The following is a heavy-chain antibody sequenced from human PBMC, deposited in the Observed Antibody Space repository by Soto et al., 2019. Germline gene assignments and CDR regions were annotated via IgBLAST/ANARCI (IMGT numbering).Heavy chain of an antibody. CDR2: TYYRSKWYN. CDR1: GDSVSSNSAA. V-gene: IGHV6-1*01. Sequence: SQTLSLTGVISGDSVSSNSAAWNWIRQSPSRGLEWLGRTYYRSKWYNDYAVSVKSRITINPDTSKNQFSLQLNSVTPEDTAVYYCAREPSVKYSSSWYLPTAYFDYWAQGNLVTVSS. J-gene: IGHJ4*02. D-gene: IGHD6-13*01. CDR3: AREPSVKYSSSWYLPTAYFDY.